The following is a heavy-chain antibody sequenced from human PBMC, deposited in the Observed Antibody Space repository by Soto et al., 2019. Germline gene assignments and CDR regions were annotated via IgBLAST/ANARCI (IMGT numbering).Heavy chain of an antibody. CDR1: GGSVSRCGYS. D-gene: IGHD4-17*01. Sequence: QLQLQESGSGLVKPSQTLSLTCAVSGGSVSRCGYSWSWIRQPPGKSLEWIGYIYHSGSTYYKPALQSRVTISVERYNSQVPYKLSSVTGAETAVYYCASLDGDPGGGYFDYWGQGTLVTVSS. J-gene: IGHJ4*02. V-gene: IGHV4-30-2*01. CDR2: IYHSGST. CDR3: ASLDGDPGGGYFDY.